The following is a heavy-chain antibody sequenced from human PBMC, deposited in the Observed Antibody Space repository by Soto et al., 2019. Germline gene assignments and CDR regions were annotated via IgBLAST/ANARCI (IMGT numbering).Heavy chain of an antibody. D-gene: IGHD1-7*01. J-gene: IGHJ4*02. CDR3: VRGYNWNYGVKFYYDC. CDR1: GFTFTSYW. Sequence: EVELVESGGGLAQPGGSLRLSCAASGFTFTSYWMSWVRQAPGKGLEWVANIKQDGSEKSYVDSVKGRFTVSRDNIKNSLYLQMNTLRADDTAVYYCVRGYNWNYGVKFYYDCWGQGTLVTVSS. CDR2: IKQDGSEK. V-gene: IGHV3-7*03.